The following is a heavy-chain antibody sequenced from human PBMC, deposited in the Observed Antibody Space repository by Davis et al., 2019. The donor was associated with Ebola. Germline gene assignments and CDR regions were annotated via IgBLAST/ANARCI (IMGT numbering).Heavy chain of an antibody. CDR2: IKQDGSEK. CDR3: AQQLGDYGGNALRY. J-gene: IGHJ4*02. V-gene: IGHV3-7*01. CDR1: RFSFSSYW. Sequence: GGSLRLSCAASRFSFSSYWMTWVRQAPGKGLEWVANIKQDGSEKYYVDSVKGRFTISRDNAKNSLYLQMNSLRVEDTAVYYCAQQLGDYGGNALRYWGQGTLVTVSS. D-gene: IGHD4-23*01.